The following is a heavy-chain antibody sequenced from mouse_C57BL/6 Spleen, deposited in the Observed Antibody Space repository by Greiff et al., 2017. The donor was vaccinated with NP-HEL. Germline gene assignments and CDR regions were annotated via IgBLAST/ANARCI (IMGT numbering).Heavy chain of an antibody. D-gene: IGHD2-3*01. CDR1: GYAFSSHW. CDR2: SYPCDGDT. Sequence: VHPVESGAEPVKPGASVKISCKGFGYAFSSHWMNLVKQRPGKGPEWVGQSYPCDGDTNYNGKFKGKATLTADKSSSTAYMQLSSLTSEDSAVYFCARREDGYYGYFDVWGTGTTVTVSS. V-gene: IGHV1-80*01. J-gene: IGHJ1*03. CDR3: ARREDGYYGYFDV.